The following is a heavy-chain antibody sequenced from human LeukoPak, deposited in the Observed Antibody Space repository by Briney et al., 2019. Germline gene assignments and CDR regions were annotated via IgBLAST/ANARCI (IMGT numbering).Heavy chain of an antibody. D-gene: IGHD3-22*01. CDR2: INHSGST. V-gene: IGHV4-34*01. Sequence: SETLSLTCAVSGGSFSGYYRSWIRQPPGKGLGWIGEINHSGSTNYNPSLKRRITISVDTSKNQFSLKLSSVTAADTAVYYCARVKWDYYDSSGYYEYYFDYWGQGTLVTVSS. J-gene: IGHJ4*02. CDR1: GGSFSGYY. CDR3: ARVKWDYYDSSGYYEYYFDY.